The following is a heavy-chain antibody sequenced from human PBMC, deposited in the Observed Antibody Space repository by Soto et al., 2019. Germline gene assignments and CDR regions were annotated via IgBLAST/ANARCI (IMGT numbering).Heavy chain of an antibody. Sequence: SETLSLTCTVSGGSISSGGYYWSWIRQHPGKGLEWIGYIYYSGSTYYNPSLKSRVTISVDTSKNQFSLKLSSVTAADTAVYYCARGDNSLFDYWGQGTLVTVSS. CDR2: IYYSGST. V-gene: IGHV4-31*03. CDR3: ARGDNSLFDY. CDR1: GGSISSGGYY. D-gene: IGHD1-20*01. J-gene: IGHJ4*02.